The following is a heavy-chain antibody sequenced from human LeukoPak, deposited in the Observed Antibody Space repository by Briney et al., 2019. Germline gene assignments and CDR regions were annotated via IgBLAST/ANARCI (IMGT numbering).Heavy chain of an antibody. Sequence: GGSLRLSCAASGFTFSIYAMSWVRQAPGKGLEWVAAISSSGGTTYYADSMRGRFSISRDNSKSMLYLEMSSLRADDTAGYYCAKVAARRDYEAYFEYWGQGTQVTVSS. V-gene: IGHV3-23*01. J-gene: IGHJ4*02. D-gene: IGHD5-24*01. CDR1: GFTFSIYA. CDR3: AKVAARRDYEAYFEY. CDR2: ISSSGGTT.